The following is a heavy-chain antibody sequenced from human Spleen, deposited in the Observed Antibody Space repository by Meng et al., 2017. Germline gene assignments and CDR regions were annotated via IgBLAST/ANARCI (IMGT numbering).Heavy chain of an antibody. CDR1: GGSISSSNW. J-gene: IGHJ4*02. CDR3: AGGTVAGTGHYYFDY. V-gene: IGHV4-4*02. Sequence: SETLSLTCAVSGGSISSSNWWCWVRQPPGKGLEWIGEIYHSGSTNHKPSLKSRVTISVDKSKNQFSLKLSSVTAADSAVYYCAGGTVAGTGHYYFDYWGQGTLVTVSS. D-gene: IGHD6-19*01. CDR2: IYHSGST.